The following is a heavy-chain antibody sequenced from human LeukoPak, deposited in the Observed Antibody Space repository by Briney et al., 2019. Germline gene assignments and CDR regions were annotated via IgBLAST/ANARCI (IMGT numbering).Heavy chain of an antibody. Sequence: SETLSLTCTVSGGSISSYYWSWIRQPPGKGLEWIGYIYYSGSTNYNPSLKSRVTISVDTSKNQFSLKLSSVTAADTAVYYCARTRVVPAAILRGWFDPWGQGTLVTASS. D-gene: IGHD2-2*02. V-gene: IGHV4-59*01. J-gene: IGHJ5*02. CDR3: ARTRVVPAAILRGWFDP. CDR2: IYYSGST. CDR1: GGSISSYY.